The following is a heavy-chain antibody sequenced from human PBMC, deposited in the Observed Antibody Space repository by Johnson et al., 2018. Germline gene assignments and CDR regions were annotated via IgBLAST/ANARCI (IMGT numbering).Heavy chain of an antibody. Sequence: QVQLVQSGGGVVQPGRSLRLSCAASGFTFSSYAMHWVRQAPGKGLEWVAVISYVGSNKYYADSVKGRFTISRDNAKNSLYLQMNSLRAEDTALFYCAKDIGSSGRDAFDIWGKGTMVTVSS. V-gene: IGHV3-30-3*01. CDR3: AKDIGSSGRDAFDI. J-gene: IGHJ3*02. CDR1: GFTFSSYA. CDR2: ISYVGSNK. D-gene: IGHD6-19*01.